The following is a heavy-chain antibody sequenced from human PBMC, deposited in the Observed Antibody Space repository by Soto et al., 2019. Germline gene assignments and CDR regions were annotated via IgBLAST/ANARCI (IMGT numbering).Heavy chain of an antibody. CDR1: GGSISSSSYY. D-gene: IGHD2-15*01. CDR3: ARQWYCSGGSCYGYMDV. Sequence: PSETLSLTCTVSGGSISSSSYYWGWIRQPPGKGLEWIGSIYYSGSTYYNPSLKSRVTISVDTSKNQFSLKLSSVTAADTAVYYCARQWYCSGGSCYGYMDVWGKGTTVTVSS. V-gene: IGHV4-39*01. J-gene: IGHJ6*03. CDR2: IYYSGST.